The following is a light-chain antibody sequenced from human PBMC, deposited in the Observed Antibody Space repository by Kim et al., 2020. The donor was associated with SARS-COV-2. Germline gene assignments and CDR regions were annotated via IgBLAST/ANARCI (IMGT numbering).Light chain of an antibody. Sequence: SASTGDRVTFTCRASQGISSYLAWYQQKSGQAPRLLIYAASTLQTGVSSRFSGTGSGTDFTLTISCLQSEDFATYYCQQYYDYPFSFGQGTKLEI. J-gene: IGKJ2*01. CDR3: QQYYDYPFS. CDR1: QGISSY. CDR2: AAS. V-gene: IGKV1-8*01.